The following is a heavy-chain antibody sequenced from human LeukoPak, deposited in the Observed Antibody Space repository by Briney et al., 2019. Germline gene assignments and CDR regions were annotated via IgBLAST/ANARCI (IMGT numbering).Heavy chain of an antibody. J-gene: IGHJ3*02. CDR3: ARFPWRDLDAFDI. CDR2: IIPIFGTA. Sequence: ASVKVSCKASGGTFSSYAFSWGRQAPGQGLEGMGRIIPIFGTANYAQKFQGRVTITTDESTSTAYMELSSLRSEDTAVYYCARFPWRDLDAFDIWGQGTMVTVSS. D-gene: IGHD1-1*01. CDR1: GGTFSSYA. V-gene: IGHV1-69*05.